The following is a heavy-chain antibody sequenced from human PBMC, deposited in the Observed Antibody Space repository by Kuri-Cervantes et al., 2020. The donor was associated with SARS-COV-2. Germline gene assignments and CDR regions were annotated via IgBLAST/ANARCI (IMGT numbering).Heavy chain of an antibody. Sequence: ASVKVSCKASGYTFTSYGISWVRRAPGQGLEWMGWISAYNGNTNYAQKFQGRVTMTRDTSISTAYMELSRLRSDDTAVYYCARGPREAARPYFQHWGQGTLVTVSS. J-gene: IGHJ1*01. V-gene: IGHV1-18*01. D-gene: IGHD6-6*01. CDR3: ARGPREAARPYFQH. CDR2: ISAYNGNT. CDR1: GYTFTSYG.